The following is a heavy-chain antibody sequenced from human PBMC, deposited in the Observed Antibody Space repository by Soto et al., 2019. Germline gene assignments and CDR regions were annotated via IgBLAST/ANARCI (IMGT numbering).Heavy chain of an antibody. CDR1: GGSISSYY. J-gene: IGHJ4*02. CDR2: IYTSGST. Sequence: SETLSLTCTVSGGSISSYYWSWIRQPAGKGLEWIGRIYTSGSTNYNPSLKSRVTMSVDTSKNQFSLKLSSVTAADTAVYYCAREMHDYGDIVRGAPRFDYWGQGTQVTVSS. V-gene: IGHV4-4*07. CDR3: AREMHDYGDIVRGAPRFDY. D-gene: IGHD4-17*01.